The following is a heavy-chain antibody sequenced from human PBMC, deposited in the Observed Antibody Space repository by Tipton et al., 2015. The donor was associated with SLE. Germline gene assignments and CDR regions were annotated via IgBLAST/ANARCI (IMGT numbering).Heavy chain of an antibody. CDR2: IYYSGST. CDR1: GGSISSYY. D-gene: IGHD3-10*01. Sequence: TLSLTCTVSGGSISSYYWSWIRQPPGKGLEWIGYIYYSGSTNYNPSLKSRVTISVDTSKNQFSLKLSSVTAADTAVYYCARVVRGGFGEYAVDYWGQGTLVTVSS. V-gene: IGHV4-59*01. CDR3: ARVVRGGFGEYAVDY. J-gene: IGHJ4*02.